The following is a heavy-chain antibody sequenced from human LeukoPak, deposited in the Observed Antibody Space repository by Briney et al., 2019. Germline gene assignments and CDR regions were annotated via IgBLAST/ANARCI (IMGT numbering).Heavy chain of an antibody. V-gene: IGHV3-7*01. CDR3: ARAASTGTVDY. CDR2: INQGGSEK. CDR1: GFTFSIYW. Sequence: GGSLRLSCAASGFTFSIYWMSWVRQAPGKGLEWVANINQGGSEKYYVDSVEGRFAISRDNAKNSLYLQMNSLRAEDTALYYCARAASTGTVDYWGQGTLVTVSS. J-gene: IGHJ4*02. D-gene: IGHD6-13*01.